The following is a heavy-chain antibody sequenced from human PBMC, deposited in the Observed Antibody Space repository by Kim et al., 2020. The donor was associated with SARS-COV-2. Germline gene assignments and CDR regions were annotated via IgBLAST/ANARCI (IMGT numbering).Heavy chain of an antibody. D-gene: IGHD6-6*01. CDR3: ARITAARPDH. J-gene: IGHJ4*02. CDR2: IYYSGST. V-gene: IGHV4-39*01. CDR1: GGSISSGSYY. Sequence: SETLSLTCTVSGGSISSGSYYWGWIRQPPGKGLEWVGSIYYSGSTYYSPSLKNRVTISVDTSKNQFSLRLSSVTAADTAVYYCARITAARPDHWGLGTLVTVSS.